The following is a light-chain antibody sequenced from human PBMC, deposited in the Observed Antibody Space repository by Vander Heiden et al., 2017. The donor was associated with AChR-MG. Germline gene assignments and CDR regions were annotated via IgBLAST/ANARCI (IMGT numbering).Light chain of an antibody. CDR2: AAS. CDR3: QQGDSTLWT. J-gene: IGKJ1*01. CDR1: QSISSY. V-gene: IGKV1-39*01. Sequence: DIQMTQSPSPLSASVGDRVTITCRASQSISSYLNWYQQKPGKAPKLLIYAASSLQSGVPSRFSGSGSGTDFTLTISSLQPEDFATYYCQQGDSTLWTFGQGTKVEIK.